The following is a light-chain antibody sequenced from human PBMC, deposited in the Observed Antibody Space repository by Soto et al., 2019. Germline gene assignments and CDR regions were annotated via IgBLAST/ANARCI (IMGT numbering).Light chain of an antibody. V-gene: IGLV1-40*01. Sequence: QSVLTQPPSVSGAPGQRVTISCTGNNSNLGAGYDVHWYQQLPGAAPKLVIFGNRNRPSGVPERFSGSKSGTSASMAITGIQAEDEADYYCQAYDYSLTAFVFGGGTKVTVL. J-gene: IGLJ3*02. CDR3: QAYDYSLTAFV. CDR1: NSNLGAGYD. CDR2: GNR.